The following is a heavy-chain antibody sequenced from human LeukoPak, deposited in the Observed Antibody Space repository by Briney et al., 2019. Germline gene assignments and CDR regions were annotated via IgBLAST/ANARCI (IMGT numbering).Heavy chain of an antibody. V-gene: IGHV4-4*07. Sequence: PSETLSLTCTVSGNSISSYYWSWIRQPTGEGLEWIGRIYTSGSTNYNPSLKSRVTMSVDTSKNQFSLNLSSATAADTAFYYCARETTGLARYFDYWGQGTLVTVSS. J-gene: IGHJ4*02. CDR1: GNSISSYY. CDR3: ARETTGLARYFDY. CDR2: IYTSGST. D-gene: IGHD4-11*01.